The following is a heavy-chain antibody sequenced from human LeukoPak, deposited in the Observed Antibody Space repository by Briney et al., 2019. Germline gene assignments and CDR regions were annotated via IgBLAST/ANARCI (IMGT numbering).Heavy chain of an antibody. D-gene: IGHD6-25*01. CDR3: ARDQARLGYYFDY. Sequence: ASVKVSCKASGYTFTGYYMHWVRQAPGQGLEWMGWINPNSGGTNYAQKFQGRVTMTRDTSTSTVYMELSSLRSEDTAVYYCARDQARLGYYFDYWGQGTLVTVSS. V-gene: IGHV1-2*02. CDR1: GYTFTGYY. J-gene: IGHJ4*02. CDR2: INPNSGGT.